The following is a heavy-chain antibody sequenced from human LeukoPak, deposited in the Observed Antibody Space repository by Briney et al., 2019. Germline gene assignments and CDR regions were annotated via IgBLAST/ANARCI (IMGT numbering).Heavy chain of an antibody. CDR1: GYTFTSYD. CDR2: MNPNSGNT. CDR3: ATVVYGSGSYYNVLYNWFDP. V-gene: IGHV1-8*01. Sequence: GASVKVSCKASGYTFTSYDINWVRQATGQGLEWMGWMNPNSGNTGYAQKFQGRVTMTRNTSISTAYMELSSLRSEDTAVYYCATVVYGSGSYYNVLYNWFDPWGQGTLVTVSS. D-gene: IGHD3-10*01. J-gene: IGHJ5*02.